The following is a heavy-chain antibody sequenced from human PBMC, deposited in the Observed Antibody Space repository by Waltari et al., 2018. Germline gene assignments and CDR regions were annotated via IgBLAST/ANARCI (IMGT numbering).Heavy chain of an antibody. Sequence: QVQLQESGPGLVKPSETLSLTCTVSGGSISSYYWSWIRPPPGKGLEWIGYIYYSGSTNYNPSLKSRVTISVDTSKNQFSLKLSSVTAADTAVYYCARVLSVSSSGRGIFDYWGQGTLVTVSS. CDR2: IYYSGST. J-gene: IGHJ4*02. D-gene: IGHD6-19*01. V-gene: IGHV4-59*01. CDR1: GGSISSYY. CDR3: ARVLSVSSSGRGIFDY.